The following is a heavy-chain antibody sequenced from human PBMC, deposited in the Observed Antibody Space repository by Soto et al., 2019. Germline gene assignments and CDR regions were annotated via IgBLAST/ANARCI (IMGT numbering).Heavy chain of an antibody. CDR2: ITYDGSNK. D-gene: IGHD6-19*01. J-gene: IGHJ4*02. V-gene: IGHV3-30*18. CDR3: ANAVIAAVAGTWTSEMTN. CDR1: GFTFRSYG. Sequence: QVQLVESGGGVVQPGRSLRLYCAASGFTFRSYGMHWVRQAPGKGLEWAAVITYDGSNKYDADSVKGRCTNSRDNSTNTLYLQMNSLRAEDTAVYYCANAVIAAVAGTWTSEMTNWGQGTLVTVSS.